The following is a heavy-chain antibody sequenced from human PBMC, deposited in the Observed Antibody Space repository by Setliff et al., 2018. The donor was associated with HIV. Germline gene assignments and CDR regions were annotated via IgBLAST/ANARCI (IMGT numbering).Heavy chain of an antibody. CDR2: IYHTGST. V-gene: IGHV4-34*01. CDR3: AKNPGRSGYYD. D-gene: IGHD3-22*01. Sequence: SETLSLTCAVYGGSFSDNYWSWIRQPPGKGLEWIGSIYHTGSTYYKPSLKSRVTISVDTSKNQFSLRLSSVAAGDTAIYYCAKNPGRSGYYDWGQGTLVTVSS. J-gene: IGHJ4*02. CDR1: GGSFSDNY.